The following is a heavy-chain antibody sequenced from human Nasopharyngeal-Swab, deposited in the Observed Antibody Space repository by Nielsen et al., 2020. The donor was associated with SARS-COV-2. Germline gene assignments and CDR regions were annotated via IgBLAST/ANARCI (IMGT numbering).Heavy chain of an antibody. CDR2: LYSGGTT. Sequence: WIRQPPGKGLEWVSVLYSGGTTYYADSVKGRLTISRDNSKNTLYLQMNSLRAEDTAVYYCARAVDIVVVVAASDYWGQGTLVTVSS. CDR3: ARAVDIVVVVAASDY. V-gene: IGHV3-66*01. J-gene: IGHJ4*02. D-gene: IGHD2-15*01.